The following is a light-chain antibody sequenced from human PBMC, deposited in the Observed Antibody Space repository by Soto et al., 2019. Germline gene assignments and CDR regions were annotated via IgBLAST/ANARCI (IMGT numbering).Light chain of an antibody. Sequence: DIQLTQSPSSLSASLGDSITITCRASEPINTFLNCYQVQPGKAPRLLVYGASYLQVGVPVRFRGSGSGTLFTLTIDNLLREDLASYFCQQFFSAVLTFGGGT. V-gene: IGKV1-39*01. CDR1: EPINTF. CDR2: GAS. CDR3: QQFFSAVLT. J-gene: IGKJ4*02.